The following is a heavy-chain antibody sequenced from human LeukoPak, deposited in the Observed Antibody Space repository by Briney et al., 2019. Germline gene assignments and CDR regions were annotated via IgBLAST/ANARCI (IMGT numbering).Heavy chain of an antibody. CDR2: IYYSGSA. Sequence: SETLSLTCTVSGGSISSYYWSWIRQPPGKGLDWIGYIYYSGSASYNPSLKRRITISVDTSKNQFSLKLSSVTAADTAVYYCARPNPYGGLDYWGQGTLVTVSS. CDR3: ARPNPYGGLDY. D-gene: IGHD2-8*01. V-gene: IGHV4-59*08. J-gene: IGHJ4*02. CDR1: GGSISSYY.